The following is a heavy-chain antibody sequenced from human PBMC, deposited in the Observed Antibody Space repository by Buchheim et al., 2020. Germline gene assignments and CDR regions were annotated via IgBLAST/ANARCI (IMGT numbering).Heavy chain of an antibody. V-gene: IGHV3-23*01. CDR2: ISGSGGTT. CDR1: GFTFNSCA. Sequence: EVQLLESGGGLIQPGGSLRLSCAASGFTFNSCAMSWVRQAPGKGLEWVSTISGSGGTTDYAASVKGRFTISRDDSKNTLYLQMNSLRAEDTAVYFCAKEKTCNSGLWRWGYWGQGTL. D-gene: IGHD2-21*01. CDR3: AKEKTCNSGLWRWGY. J-gene: IGHJ4*02.